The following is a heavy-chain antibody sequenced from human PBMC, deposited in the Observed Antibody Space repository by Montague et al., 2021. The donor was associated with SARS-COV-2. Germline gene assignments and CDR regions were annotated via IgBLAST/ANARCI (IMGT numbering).Heavy chain of an antibody. D-gene: IGHD4-11*01. J-gene: IGHJ4*02. CDR2: ITSGGGDP. CDR3: ANEEAVIGSPRFDS. Sequence: SLRLSCAASGFSFNKYAMSWVRQVPGKGPEWVSDITSGGGDPHYADSVEGRFTISRDNSRDTLYLQMTSLRAEDTAVYYCANEEAVIGSPRFDSWGQGARVIVS. CDR1: GFSFNKYA. V-gene: IGHV3-23*01.